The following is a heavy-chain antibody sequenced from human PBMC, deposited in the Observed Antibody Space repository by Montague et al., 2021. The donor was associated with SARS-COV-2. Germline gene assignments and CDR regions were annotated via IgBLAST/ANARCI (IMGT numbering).Heavy chain of an antibody. J-gene: IGHJ6*02. CDR2: IDWDDDK. D-gene: IGHD4-11*01. V-gene: IGHV2-70*01. CDR3: ARVTTVTYPYYYYYGMDV. CDR1: GFSLSTSGMC. Sequence: PALVKPTQTLTLTYTFSGFSLSTSGMCVSWIRQPPGKALEWLALIDWDDDKYYSTSPKTRLTISKDTSKIQVVLTMTNMDPVDTATYYCARVTTVTYPYYYYYGMDVWGQGTTVTVSS.